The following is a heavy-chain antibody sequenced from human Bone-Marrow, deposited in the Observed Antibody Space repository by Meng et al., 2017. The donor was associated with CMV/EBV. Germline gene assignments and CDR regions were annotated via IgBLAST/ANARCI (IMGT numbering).Heavy chain of an antibody. CDR2: IRYDGSNK. CDR3: VRSVGGVARH. J-gene: IGHJ4*02. Sequence: GESLKISCAASGFTFSSYGMHWVRQAPGKGLEWVAFIRYDGSNKYYADSVKGRFTISRDSSRNTLSLQMNSLRTEDTAVYYCVRSVGGVARHWGQGTLVTVSS. CDR1: GFTFSSYG. V-gene: IGHV3-30*02. D-gene: IGHD3-16*01.